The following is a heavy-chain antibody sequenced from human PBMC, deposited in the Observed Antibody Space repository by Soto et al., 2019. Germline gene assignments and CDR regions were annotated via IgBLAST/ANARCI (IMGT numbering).Heavy chain of an antibody. CDR3: ARDDEAMVKETRFDY. J-gene: IGHJ4*02. CDR2: IIPIFGTA. V-gene: IGHV1-69*01. CDR1: GGTFSSYA. Sequence: QVQLVQSGAEVKKPGSSVKVSCKASGGTFSSYAISWVRQAPGQGLEWMGGIIPIFGTANYAQKFQRRVTITADESTSTAYMELSSLRSDDTAVYYCARDDEAMVKETRFDYWGQGTLVTVSS. D-gene: IGHD5-18*01.